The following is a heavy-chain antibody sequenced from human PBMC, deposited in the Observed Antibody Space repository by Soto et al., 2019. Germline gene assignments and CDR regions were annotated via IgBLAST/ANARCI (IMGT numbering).Heavy chain of an antibody. CDR2: ISNDGSNK. CDR3: AKDGADTGTYYFDY. D-gene: IGHD1-26*01. Sequence: QVQLVESGGGVVQPGRSLRLSCAASNFTFSNYGMHWVRQAPGKGLEWVALISNDGSNKYYTDSVKGRFTISRDNSRNTLSLQMNSLRADDTAVYYCAKDGADTGTYYFDYWGQGTPITVSS. CDR1: NFTFSNYG. J-gene: IGHJ4*02. V-gene: IGHV3-30*18.